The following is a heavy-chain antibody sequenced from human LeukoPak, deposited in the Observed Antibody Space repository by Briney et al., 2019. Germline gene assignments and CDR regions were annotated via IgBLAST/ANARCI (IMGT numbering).Heavy chain of an antibody. Sequence: GGSLRLSCAASGFTFSSYWMHWARQAPGKGLVWVSRINTDGSSTSYADSVKGRFTISRDNAKNTLYLQMNSLRAEDMAVYYCARGSTGRYDFWSGYKYYYYYYMDVWGKGTTVTVSS. J-gene: IGHJ6*03. CDR3: ARGSTGRYDFWSGYKYYYYYYMDV. CDR2: INTDGSST. V-gene: IGHV3-74*01. CDR1: GFTFSSYW. D-gene: IGHD3-3*01.